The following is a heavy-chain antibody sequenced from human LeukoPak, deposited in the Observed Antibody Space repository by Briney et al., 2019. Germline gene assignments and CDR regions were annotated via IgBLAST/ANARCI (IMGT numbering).Heavy chain of an antibody. CDR3: TSWGDTTAEHFQR. Sequence: GGSLRLSCVVSGFTFNRCWMNWVRQAPGKGLEWVAHINPDGRDTYYVDSVKGRFTISRDNAQNSMYLQMNSLRVEDTAVYYCTSWGDTTAEHFQRWGQGTLVTVSS. D-gene: IGHD2-21*02. V-gene: IGHV3-7*01. CDR2: INPDGRDT. J-gene: IGHJ1*01. CDR1: GFTFNRCW.